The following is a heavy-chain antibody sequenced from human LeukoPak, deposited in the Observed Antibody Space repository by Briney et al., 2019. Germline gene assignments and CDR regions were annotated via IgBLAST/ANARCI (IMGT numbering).Heavy chain of an antibody. CDR3: ARERLIAGATVFDY. CDR2: IYCSGST. Sequence: PLATLSLTCTVSGDSISRHYWSWIRQPPGKGLEWIGCIYCSGSTSYNPSLKSRVTISVDTPNNQFSLKLTSMTAADTAVYFCARERLIAGATVFDYWGQGTLVTVSS. V-gene: IGHV4-59*11. CDR1: GDSISRHY. D-gene: IGHD1-26*01. J-gene: IGHJ4*02.